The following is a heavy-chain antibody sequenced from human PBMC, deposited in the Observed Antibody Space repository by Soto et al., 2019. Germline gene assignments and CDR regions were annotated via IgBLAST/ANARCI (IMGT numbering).Heavy chain of an antibody. V-gene: IGHV3-21*01. CDR2: ISSSSSYI. CDR3: ARHPSDFWFDP. Sequence: GGSLRLSCAASGITFSNYWMSWVRQAPGKGLEWVSSISSSSSYIYYADSVKGRFTISRDNAKNSLYLQMNSLRAEDTAVYYCARHPSDFWFDPWGQGTLVTVSS. J-gene: IGHJ5*02. D-gene: IGHD2-21*02. CDR1: GITFSNYW.